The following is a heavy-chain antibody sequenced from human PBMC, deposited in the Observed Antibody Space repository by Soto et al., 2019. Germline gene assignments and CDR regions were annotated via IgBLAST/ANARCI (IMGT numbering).Heavy chain of an antibody. CDR2: NNYSGST. J-gene: IGHJ4*02. D-gene: IGHD4-17*01. V-gene: IGHV4-31*03. CDR1: GGSISSGGYY. CDR3: ASYCDYLGTFDY. Sequence: QVQLQESGPGLVKPSQTLSLTCTVSGGSISSGGYYWSWIRQHPGKGLEWIGYNNYSGSTYYNPSLKSRVTSSGDTSKTHFSPKLSSVTAADTAGYYCASYCDYLGTFDYWGQGTLVTVSS.